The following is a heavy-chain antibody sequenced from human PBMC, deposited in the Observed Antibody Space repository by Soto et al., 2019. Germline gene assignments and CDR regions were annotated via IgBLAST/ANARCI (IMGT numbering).Heavy chain of an antibody. Sequence: SSETLSLTCTVSGGSISSSSYYWGWIRQPPGKGLEWIGSIYYSGSTYYNPSLKSRVTISVDTSKNQFSLNLSSVTAADTAVYYCARVGFNWNDDYYGMDVWGQGTTVTVSS. V-gene: IGHV4-39*01. CDR2: IYYSGST. D-gene: IGHD1-20*01. CDR1: GGSISSSSYY. CDR3: ARVGFNWNDDYYGMDV. J-gene: IGHJ6*02.